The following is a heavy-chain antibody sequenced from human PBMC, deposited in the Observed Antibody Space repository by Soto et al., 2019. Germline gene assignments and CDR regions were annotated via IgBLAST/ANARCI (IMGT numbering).Heavy chain of an antibody. V-gene: IGHV1-69*13. D-gene: IGHD2-2*01. CDR2: IIPIFGAA. CDR3: ARAPIVVVPAATPYGMDV. CDR1: GGSFNSFA. Sequence: SVKVSCKASGGSFNSFAISWVRQAPGQGLEWMGGIIPIFGAASYGQRIQGRVTITADESTSTAFMELSSVTAADTAVYYCARAPIVVVPAATPYGMDVWGQGTTVTVSS. J-gene: IGHJ6*02.